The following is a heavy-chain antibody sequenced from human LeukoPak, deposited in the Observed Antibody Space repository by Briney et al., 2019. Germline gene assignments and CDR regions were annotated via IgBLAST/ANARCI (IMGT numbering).Heavy chain of an antibody. D-gene: IGHD3-10*01. Sequence: GGSLRLSCAASGFTFSNYNMNWVRQAPGKGLEWVSVSSGSGASTYYADSVKGRFTISRDNSKNTLYLQMNSLRAEDTAVYYCAKVRFGVTARYYFDYWGQGTLVTVSS. J-gene: IGHJ4*02. CDR2: SSGSGAST. V-gene: IGHV3-23*01. CDR3: AKVRFGVTARYYFDY. CDR1: GFTFSNYN.